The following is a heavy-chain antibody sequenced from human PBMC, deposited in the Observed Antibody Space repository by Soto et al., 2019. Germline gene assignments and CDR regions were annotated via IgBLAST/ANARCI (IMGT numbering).Heavy chain of an antibody. CDR2: IYYSGST. CDR3: ARRYGPGFDY. J-gene: IGHJ4*02. D-gene: IGHD4-17*01. Sequence: PSETLSLTCTVSGGSIISYYWSWIRQPPGKGLEWIGYIYYSGSTNYNPSLKSRVTISVDTSKNQFSLKLSSVTAADTAVYYCARRYGPGFDYWGQGTLVTVS. V-gene: IGHV4-59*08. CDR1: GGSIISYY.